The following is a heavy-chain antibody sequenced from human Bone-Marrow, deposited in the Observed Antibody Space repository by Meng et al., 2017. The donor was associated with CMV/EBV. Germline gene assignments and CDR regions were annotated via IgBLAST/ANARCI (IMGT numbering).Heavy chain of an antibody. Sequence: SVKVSCKASGGTFSSYAISWVRQAPGQGLEWMGGIIPIFGTANYAQKFQGRVTITTDESTSTAYMELSSLSSEDTAVYYCARHDRTHEFAFYYYYGMYVWGQGTTVTVSS. J-gene: IGHJ6*02. CDR1: GGTFSSYA. D-gene: IGHD3-22*01. V-gene: IGHV1-69*05. CDR2: IIPIFGTA. CDR3: ARHDRTHEFAFYYYYGMYV.